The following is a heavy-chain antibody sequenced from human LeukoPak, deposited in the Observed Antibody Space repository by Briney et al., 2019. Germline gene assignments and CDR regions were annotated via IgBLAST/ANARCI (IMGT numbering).Heavy chain of an antibody. J-gene: IGHJ4*02. CDR2: IYYSGST. Sequence: SETLSLTCTVSGGSISSSSYYWDWIRQPPGKGLEWIGSIYYSGSTYYNPSLKSRVTISVDTSKNQFSLKLSSVTAADTAVYYCARQDILTGYGYFDYWGQGTLVTVSS. CDR3: ARQDILTGYGYFDY. D-gene: IGHD3-9*01. V-gene: IGHV4-39*01. CDR1: GGSISSSSYY.